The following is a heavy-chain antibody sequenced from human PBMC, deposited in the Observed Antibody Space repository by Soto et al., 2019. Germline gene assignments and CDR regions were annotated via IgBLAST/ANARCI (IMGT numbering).Heavy chain of an antibody. J-gene: IGHJ6*03. V-gene: IGHV3-33*01. CDR1: GFTFSSYG. D-gene: IGHD3-10*01. Sequence: QVQLVESGGGVVQPGRSLRLSCAASGFTFSSYGMHWVRQAPGKGLEWVAVIWYDGSNKYYADSVKGRFTISRDNSKNTLYLQMNSLRAEDTAVYYCARAPISMVRGVSYYYYYYMDVWGKGTTVTVSS. CDR2: IWYDGSNK. CDR3: ARAPISMVRGVSYYYYYYMDV.